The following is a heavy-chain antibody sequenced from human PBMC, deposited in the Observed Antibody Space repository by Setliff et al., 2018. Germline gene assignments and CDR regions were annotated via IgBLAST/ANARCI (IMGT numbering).Heavy chain of an antibody. Sequence: ASVKVSCKASGYTFTDYAMHWVRQAPGQRLEWMGWINPGNGNTKYSQKFQGRVTITRDTSASTAYMELGSLRSDDTALYYCAREEGYYYDSTDYYYYMDVWGKGTTVTVSS. CDR2: INPGNGNT. D-gene: IGHD3-22*01. V-gene: IGHV1-3*01. CDR1: GYTFTDYA. CDR3: AREEGYYYDSTDYYYYMDV. J-gene: IGHJ6*03.